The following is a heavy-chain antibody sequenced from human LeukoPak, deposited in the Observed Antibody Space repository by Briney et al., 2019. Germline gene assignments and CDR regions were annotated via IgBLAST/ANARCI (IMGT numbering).Heavy chain of an antibody. CDR2: IDWSGGRT. CDR3: ARDGGLYGMDV. V-gene: IGHV3-20*04. D-gene: IGHD3-16*01. Sequence: PGRSLRLSCAASRFTFDDYCMSSVRQAPRKGREWVSGIDWSGGRTGYADSVKGRLTISRDNAKNSLFLQMNSLRGEDTAFYYCARDGGLYGMDVWGQGTTVTVS. J-gene: IGHJ6*02. CDR1: RFTFDDYC.